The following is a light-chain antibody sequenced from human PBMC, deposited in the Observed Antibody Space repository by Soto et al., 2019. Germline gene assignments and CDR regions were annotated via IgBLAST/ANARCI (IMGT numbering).Light chain of an antibody. Sequence: DIQMTQSPSTLSGSVGDRVTITCRASQTISSWLAWYQQKPGKACKVRGYKGSTLESGCPSRFSGSGSGTEVTLTISSLQPDDFATYYGQQYKSYSWTFGQGTKVDIK. V-gene: IGKV1-5*03. CDR3: QQYKSYSWT. CDR2: KGS. J-gene: IGKJ1*01. CDR1: QTISSW.